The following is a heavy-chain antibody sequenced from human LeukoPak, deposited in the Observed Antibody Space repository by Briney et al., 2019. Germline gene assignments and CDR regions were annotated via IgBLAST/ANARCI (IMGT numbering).Heavy chain of an antibody. CDR2: IYYSGST. Sequence: SETLSLTCTVSGGSISSYYWSWIRQPPGKGLEWIGYIYYSGSTNYNPSLKSRVTISVDTSKSQFSLKLSSVTAADTAVYYCARGNKDYYYGSGSYRFDYWGQGTLVTVSS. CDR1: GGSISSYY. CDR3: ARGNKDYYYGSGSYRFDY. D-gene: IGHD3-10*01. J-gene: IGHJ4*02. V-gene: IGHV4-59*01.